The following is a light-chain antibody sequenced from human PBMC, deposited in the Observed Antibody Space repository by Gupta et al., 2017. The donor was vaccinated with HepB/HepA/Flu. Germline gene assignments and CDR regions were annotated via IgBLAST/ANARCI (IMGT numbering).Light chain of an antibody. CDR2: CEN. J-gene: IGLJ3*02. Sequence: SSELTQDPAVSVALGQTVRITCQGDRLRRSYADWYQQKPGQAPVWVLFCENSRPSEIKDRFSCYRAGNNASCQTQVNQTEDEADDYWHFRDSRRDRCVFGGGTKMTVL. V-gene: IGLV3-19*01. CDR1: RLRRSY. CDR3: HFRDSRRDRCV.